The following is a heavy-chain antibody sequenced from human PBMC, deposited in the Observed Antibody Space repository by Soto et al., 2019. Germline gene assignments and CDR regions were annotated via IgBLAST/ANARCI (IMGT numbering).Heavy chain of an antibody. D-gene: IGHD6-13*01. CDR1: GGSISSTSYH. CDR3: AKDPQQLIVYFDY. V-gene: IGHV4-39*02. Sequence: SETLSLTCTVSGGSISSTSYHWGWIRQPPGKGLEWIGNIHYTGSAYHNPSLKSRVTISVDTSKNQVSLKLSSVTATDTAVYYCAKDPQQLIVYFDYWGQGTQVTVSS. J-gene: IGHJ4*02. CDR2: IHYTGSA.